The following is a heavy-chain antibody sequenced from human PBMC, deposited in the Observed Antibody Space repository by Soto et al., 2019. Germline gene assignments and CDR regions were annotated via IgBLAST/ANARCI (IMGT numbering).Heavy chain of an antibody. J-gene: IGHJ4*02. CDR3: ARARDPIFGVVKFDY. V-gene: IGHV1-18*01. CDR2: ISAYNGNT. Sequence: ASVKVSCKASGYTFTSYCISWVRQAPGQGLEWMGWISAYNGNTNYAQKLQGRVTMTTDTSTSTAYMELRSLGSDDTAVYYCARARDPIFGVVKFDYWGQGTLVTVSS. CDR1: GYTFTSYC. D-gene: IGHD3-3*01.